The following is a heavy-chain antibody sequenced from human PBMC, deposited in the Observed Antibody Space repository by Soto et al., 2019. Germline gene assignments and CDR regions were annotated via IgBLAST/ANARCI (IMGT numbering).Heavy chain of an antibody. D-gene: IGHD3-10*01. CDR2: VYAGGFT. CDR3: ARDLFMAGNYYYYGMDV. V-gene: IGHV3-53*01. J-gene: IGHJ6*02. CDR1: GFTVSSDY. Sequence: GGSLRLSCAASGFTVSSDYMSWVRQAPGKGLEWVSVVYAGGFTYYADSAKGRFTISRDNSKNTVYLQMNSLRVDDTAVYYCARDLFMAGNYYYYGMDVWGQGTTVTVS.